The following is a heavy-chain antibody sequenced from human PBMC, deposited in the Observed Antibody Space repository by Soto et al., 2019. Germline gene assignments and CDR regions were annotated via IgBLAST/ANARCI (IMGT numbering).Heavy chain of an antibody. Sequence: GGSLRLSCAASGFTFSSYSMNWVRQAPGKGLEWVSYISSSSSTIYYADSVKGRFTISRDNAKNSLYLQMNSLRDEDTAVYYCARETYYDFWSGYSPVNYWGQGTLVTV. V-gene: IGHV3-48*02. CDR1: GFTFSSYS. CDR2: ISSSSSTI. D-gene: IGHD3-3*01. J-gene: IGHJ4*02. CDR3: ARETYYDFWSGYSPVNY.